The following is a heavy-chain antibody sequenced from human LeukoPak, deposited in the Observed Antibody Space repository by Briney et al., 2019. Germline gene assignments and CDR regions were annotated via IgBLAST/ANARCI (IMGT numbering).Heavy chain of an antibody. V-gene: IGHV1-69*01. CDR2: IIPIFGTA. D-gene: IGHD3-16*01. J-gene: IGHJ3*02. CDR3: ARGWGRGSLGAFDI. CDR1: GGTFSSYA. Sequence: ASVKFSCKASGGTFSSYAISWVRQAPGQGLEWMGGIIPIFGTANYAQKFQGRVTITADESTSTAYMELSSLRSEDTAVYYCARGWGRGSLGAFDIWGQGTMVTVSS.